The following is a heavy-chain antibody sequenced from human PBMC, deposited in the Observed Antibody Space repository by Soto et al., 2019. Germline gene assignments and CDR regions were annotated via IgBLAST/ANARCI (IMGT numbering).Heavy chain of an antibody. V-gene: IGHV4-34*01. J-gene: IGHJ6*02. CDR1: GGSFSGYY. CDR3: ARGSNYYGSGSPPYEYYYYGMEV. D-gene: IGHD3-10*01. CDR2: INHSGST. Sequence: SETLSLTCAVYGGSFSGYYWSWIRQPPGKGLEWIGEINHSGSTNYNPSLKSRVTISVDTSKNQFSLKLSSVTAADTAVYYCARGSNYYGSGSPPYEYYYYGMEVWGQGTTVTVSS.